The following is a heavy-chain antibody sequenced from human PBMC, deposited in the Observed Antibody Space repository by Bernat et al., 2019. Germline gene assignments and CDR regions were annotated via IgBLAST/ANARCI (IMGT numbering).Heavy chain of an antibody. Sequence: QVQLVESGGGVVQPGRSLRLSCAASGFTFSSYAMHWVRQAPGKGLEWVAIISYGATNKYYADSVKGRFTISRDNSKKTLYLQMSSLRAEDTAVYYCARGGGLQDAFDIWGQGTMVTVSS. J-gene: IGHJ3*02. CDR2: ISYGATNK. CDR1: GFTFSSYA. D-gene: IGHD3-16*01. V-gene: IGHV3-30*15. CDR3: ARGGGLQDAFDI.